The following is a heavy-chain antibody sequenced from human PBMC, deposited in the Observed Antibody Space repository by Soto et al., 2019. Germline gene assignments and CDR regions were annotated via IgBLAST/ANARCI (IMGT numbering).Heavy chain of an antibody. CDR3: ARGPRYDCWSGYYYYYYGMDV. CDR1: GYTFTGYY. J-gene: IGHJ6*02. D-gene: IGHD3-3*01. Sequence: GASVKVSCKASGYTFTGYYMHWVRQAPGQGLEWMGWINPNSGGTNYAQKFQGWVTMTRDTSISTAYMELSRLRSDDTAVYYCARGPRYDCWSGYYYYYYGMDVWGQGTTVTVSS. CDR2: INPNSGGT. V-gene: IGHV1-2*04.